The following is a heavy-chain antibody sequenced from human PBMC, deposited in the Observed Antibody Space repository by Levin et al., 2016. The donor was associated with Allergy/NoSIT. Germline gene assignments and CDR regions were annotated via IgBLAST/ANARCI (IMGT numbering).Heavy chain of an antibody. D-gene: IGHD3-10*01. Sequence: GGSLRLSCTAYGFTFSPYAMHWVRQAPGKGLECVALISSDETTKNYADSVKGRFTISRDNSMNTLYLQMNSLRVEDTGIYYCARDGLGSIDYWGQGTQVTVSS. V-gene: IGHV3-30*04. CDR1: GFTFSPYA. J-gene: IGHJ4*02. CDR2: ISSDETTK. CDR3: ARDGLGSIDY.